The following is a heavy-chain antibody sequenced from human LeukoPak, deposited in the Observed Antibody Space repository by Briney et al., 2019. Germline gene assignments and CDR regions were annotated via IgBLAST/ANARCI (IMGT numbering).Heavy chain of an antibody. CDR3: ARDPVPVSPHAFDI. J-gene: IGHJ3*02. CDR1: SGSISSGDYY. CDR2: IYYSGST. V-gene: IGHV4-30-4*08. D-gene: IGHD2-2*01. Sequence: SQTLSLTCTVSSGSISSGDYYWCWIRQPPGKGLEWIGYIYYSGSTYYNPSLKSRVTISVDTSKNQFSLKLSSVTAADTGVYYCARDPVPVSPHAFDIWGQGTMVTVSS.